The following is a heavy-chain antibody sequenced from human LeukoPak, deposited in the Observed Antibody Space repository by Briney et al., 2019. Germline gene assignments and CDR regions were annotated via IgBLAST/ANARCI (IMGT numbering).Heavy chain of an antibody. Sequence: GGSLRLSCAASGFTVSSNYMSWVRQAPGKGLEWVSVIYSGGSTYYADSVKGRFTISRDNSKNTLYLQMSSLRAEDTAVYYCARDSYDGFGELLLDYWGQGTLVTVSS. CDR2: IYSGGST. V-gene: IGHV3-66*01. CDR3: ARDSYDGFGELLLDY. D-gene: IGHD3-10*01. CDR1: GFTVSSNY. J-gene: IGHJ4*02.